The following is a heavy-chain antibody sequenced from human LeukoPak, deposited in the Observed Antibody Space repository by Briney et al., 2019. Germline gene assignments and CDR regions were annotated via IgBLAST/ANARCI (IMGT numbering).Heavy chain of an antibody. Sequence: PSETLSLTCIVSGGSISSYYWSWIRQPPGKGLEWIGYIYYSGSTNYNPSLKSRVTISVDTSKNQFSLKLSSVTAADTAVYYCARATILELPFDYWGQGTLVTVSS. CDR3: ARATILELPFDY. V-gene: IGHV4-59*01. D-gene: IGHD3-3*01. CDR1: GGSISSYY. CDR2: IYYSGST. J-gene: IGHJ4*02.